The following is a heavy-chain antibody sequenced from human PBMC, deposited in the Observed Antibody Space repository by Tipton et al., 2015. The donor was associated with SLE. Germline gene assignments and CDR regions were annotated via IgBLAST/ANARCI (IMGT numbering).Heavy chain of an antibody. CDR2: ISYSGST. CDR3: ATPGVVITPDAFDI. J-gene: IGHJ3*02. CDR1: GGSISSYY. D-gene: IGHD3-22*01. V-gene: IGHV4-59*08. Sequence: TLSLTCTVSGGSISSYYWSWIRQPPGKGLEWIGYISYSGSTNYNPSLKSRVTISVDTSKNQFSLKLSSVTAADTAVYYCATPGVVITPDAFDIWGQGTMVTVSS.